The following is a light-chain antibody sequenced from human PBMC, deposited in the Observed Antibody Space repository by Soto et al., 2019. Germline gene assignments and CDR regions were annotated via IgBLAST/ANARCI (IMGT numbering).Light chain of an antibody. CDR2: AAS. Sequence: DIQMTQSPSSLSASVGDRVTITCRASQGIANHLAWYQHKPGKVPNLLIYAASTLQSGVPSRFSGGGSGTDFTLTISSLQPEDVATYYCQKSNSAPRTFGQGTKV. CDR3: QKSNSAPRT. V-gene: IGKV1-27*01. CDR1: QGIANH. J-gene: IGKJ1*01.